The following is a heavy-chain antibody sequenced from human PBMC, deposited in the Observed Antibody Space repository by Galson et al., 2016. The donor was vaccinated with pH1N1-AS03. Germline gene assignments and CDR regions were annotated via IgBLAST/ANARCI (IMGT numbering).Heavy chain of an antibody. D-gene: IGHD6-19*01. J-gene: IGHJ4*02. Sequence: SLRLSCAASGFSFSTHGMFWVRQAPGKGLEWVAFIRYDGSHKYYADSIKGRFTISRDNSNNTVSLQMSTLRPEDTGIYYCGKDNVLGSGWFGVDFWGQGTLVTVSS. CDR1: GFSFSTHG. CDR2: IRYDGSHK. V-gene: IGHV3-30*02. CDR3: GKDNVLGSGWFGVDF.